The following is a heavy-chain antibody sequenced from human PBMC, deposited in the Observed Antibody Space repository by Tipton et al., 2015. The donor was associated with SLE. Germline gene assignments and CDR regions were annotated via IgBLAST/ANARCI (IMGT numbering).Heavy chain of an antibody. Sequence: LSCTVSGGSISGYYWSWIRQPPGKGLEWIGEVNHSGSTNYSPSLKSRVIISVDTSRTQFSLKLTSVTAADTAVYYCARGRSSRSNFGTNWFFDLWGRGTLVTVSS. CDR3: ARGRSSRSNFGTNWFFDL. D-gene: IGHD2-8*01. CDR1: GGSISGYY. V-gene: IGHV4-34*01. J-gene: IGHJ2*01. CDR2: VNHSGST.